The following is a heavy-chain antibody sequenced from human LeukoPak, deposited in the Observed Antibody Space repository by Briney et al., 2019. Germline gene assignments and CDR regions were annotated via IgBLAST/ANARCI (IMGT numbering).Heavy chain of an antibody. Sequence: SGGSLRLSCAVSDLALSDNYLSRVRQAPGKGLEWVSLIFPNGNRHYADFVQGRFSISRDNVRNTLFLDMNSLRTEDTAVYLCARANPVYGDFDYWGQGTLVTVSS. V-gene: IGHV3-53*01. J-gene: IGHJ4*02. CDR2: IFPNGNR. D-gene: IGHD4-17*01. CDR3: ARANPVYGDFDY. CDR1: DLALSDNY.